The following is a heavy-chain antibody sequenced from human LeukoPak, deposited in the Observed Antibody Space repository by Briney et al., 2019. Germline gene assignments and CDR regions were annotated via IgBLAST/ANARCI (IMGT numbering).Heavy chain of an antibody. J-gene: IGHJ4*02. CDR1: GFTFSSYW. V-gene: IGHV3-74*01. CDR3: ASGPWELDY. Sequence: PGGSLRLSCAASGFTFSSYWMHWVRHAPGKGLMWVSRIYTDGSSTTYAYSVKARFTISRDNAKNTLYLQMNSLRAEDTAVYYCASGPWELDYWGQGTLVTVSS. D-gene: IGHD4-23*01. CDR2: IYTDGSST.